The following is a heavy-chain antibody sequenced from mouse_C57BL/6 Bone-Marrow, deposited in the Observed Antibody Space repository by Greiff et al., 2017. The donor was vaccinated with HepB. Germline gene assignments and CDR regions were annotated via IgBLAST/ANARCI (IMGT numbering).Heavy chain of an antibody. CDR1: GFTFSSYG. Sequence: EVMLVESGGDLVKPGGSLKLSCAASGFTFSSYGMSWVRQTPDKRLEWVATISSGGSYTYYPDSVKGRFTISRDNAKNTLYLQMSSLKSEDTAMYYCARRWLLRVFDYWGQGTTLTVSS. V-gene: IGHV5-6*02. J-gene: IGHJ2*01. CDR3: ARRWLLRVFDY. D-gene: IGHD2-3*01. CDR2: ISSGGSYT.